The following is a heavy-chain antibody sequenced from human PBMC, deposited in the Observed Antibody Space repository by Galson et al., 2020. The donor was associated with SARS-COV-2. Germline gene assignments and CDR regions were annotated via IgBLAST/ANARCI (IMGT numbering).Heavy chain of an antibody. J-gene: IGHJ3*02. V-gene: IGHV4-30-4*01. Sequence: ETSETLSLTCTVSGGSISSGDYYWSWISQPPGKGLEWIGYIYYSGSTYYNPSLKSRVTISVDTSKNQFSLKLSSVTAADTAVYYCARDGQVPPLVRGLDAFDIWGQGTMVTVSS. CDR3: ARDGQVPPLVRGLDAFDI. D-gene: IGHD3-10*01. CDR2: IYYSGST. CDR1: GGSISSGDYY.